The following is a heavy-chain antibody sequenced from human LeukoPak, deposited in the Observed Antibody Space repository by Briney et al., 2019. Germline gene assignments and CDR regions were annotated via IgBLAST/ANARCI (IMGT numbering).Heavy chain of an antibody. CDR1: GYSFTSYW. V-gene: IGHV5-51*01. Sequence: GESLQISCKGSGYSFTSYWIGWVRPMPGKGLEWMGIIYPGDSDTRYSPSFQGQVTISADKSISTAYLQWSSLKASDTAMYYCARRSAPGRFGELSYDYWGQGTLVTVSS. J-gene: IGHJ4*02. CDR2: IYPGDSDT. D-gene: IGHD3-10*01. CDR3: ARRSAPGRFGELSYDY.